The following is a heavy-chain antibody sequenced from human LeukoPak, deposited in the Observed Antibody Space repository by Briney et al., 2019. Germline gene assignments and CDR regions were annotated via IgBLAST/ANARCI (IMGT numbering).Heavy chain of an antibody. CDR3: ARDSGYYDSSGYYDLNYFDY. Sequence: SETLSLTCAVSGGSISSVYWSWIRQPPGKGLGWSAYMSYSGSTNYNPSLKSRVTISLDTSKKQFSLKLTSVTAADTAVYYCARDSGYYDSSGYYDLNYFDYWGQGALVTVSS. V-gene: IGHV4-59*01. J-gene: IGHJ4*02. D-gene: IGHD3-22*01. CDR1: GGSISSVY. CDR2: MSYSGST.